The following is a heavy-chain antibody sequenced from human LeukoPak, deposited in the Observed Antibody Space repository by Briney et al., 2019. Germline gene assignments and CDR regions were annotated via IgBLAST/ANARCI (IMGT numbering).Heavy chain of an antibody. J-gene: IGHJ4*02. V-gene: IGHV3-33*06. Sequence: GRSLTLSCAASGFTFSSYGMHWVRQAPGKGLEWVAVIWYDGSNKYYADSVKGRFTISRDNSKNTLYLHMNSLRAEDTAVYYCAKDSDYVSSGYADYWGQGTLVTVSS. CDR1: GFTFSSYG. CDR3: AKDSDYVSSGYADY. D-gene: IGHD3-22*01. CDR2: IWYDGSNK.